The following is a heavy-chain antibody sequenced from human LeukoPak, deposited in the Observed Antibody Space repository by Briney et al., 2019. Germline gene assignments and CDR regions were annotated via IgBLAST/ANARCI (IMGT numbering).Heavy chain of an antibody. Sequence: GGSLRLSCAASGFTFSNVGMSWARQAPGKGLEWVGRIKSKTDGGTTDYAAPVKGRFTISRDDSKNTLYLQMNSLNTEDTAVYYCCHCSTGLFGLWGQRTLVTVSA. D-gene: IGHD3-3*01. J-gene: IGHJ4*02. CDR1: GFTFSNVG. CDR3: CHCSTGLFGL. CDR2: IKSKTDGGTT. V-gene: IGHV3-15*01.